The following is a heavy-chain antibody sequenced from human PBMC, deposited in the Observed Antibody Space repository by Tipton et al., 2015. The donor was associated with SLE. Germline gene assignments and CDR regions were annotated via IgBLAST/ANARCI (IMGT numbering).Heavy chain of an antibody. V-gene: IGHV4-61*01. CDR3: ARGSVRVDDY. Sequence: GLVKPSETLSLTCSVSGYSVTSSYYWGWIRQPPGKGLEWIGYICNSVNINYIPSLKSRVTISADTSKNQISLKLTSVTAADTAVFYCARGSVRVDDYWGQGTLVTVSS. D-gene: IGHD4-23*01. CDR2: ICNSVNI. CDR1: GYSVTSSYY. J-gene: IGHJ4*02.